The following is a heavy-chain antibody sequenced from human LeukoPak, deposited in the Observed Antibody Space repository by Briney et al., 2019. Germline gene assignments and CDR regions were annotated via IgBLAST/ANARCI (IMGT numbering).Heavy chain of an antibody. J-gene: IGHJ4*02. CDR3: ASYYDSSGDYFDY. CDR2: IIPIFGTA. CDR1: GYTFTRDG. Sequence: SVKVSCKTSGYTFTRDGISWVRQAPGQGLEWMGGIIPIFGTANYAQKFQGRVTITADESTSTAYMELSSLRSEDTAVYYCASYYDSSGDYFDYWGQGTLVTVSS. D-gene: IGHD3-22*01. V-gene: IGHV1-69*13.